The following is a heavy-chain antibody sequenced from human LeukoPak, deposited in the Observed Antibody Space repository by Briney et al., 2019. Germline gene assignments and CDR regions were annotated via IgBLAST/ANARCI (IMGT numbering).Heavy chain of an antibody. CDR3: ARGGPAAGRFDY. CDR1: GFTFSTYA. Sequence: GGSLRLSCAASGFTFSTYAMSWVRQAPGKGLEWVSGITSSGGSTSYADSVKGRFTISRDNSKNTLYLQMNSLRAEDTAVNYCARGGPAAGRFDYWGQGTLVTVSS. J-gene: IGHJ4*02. D-gene: IGHD6-13*01. CDR2: ITSSGGST. V-gene: IGHV3-23*01.